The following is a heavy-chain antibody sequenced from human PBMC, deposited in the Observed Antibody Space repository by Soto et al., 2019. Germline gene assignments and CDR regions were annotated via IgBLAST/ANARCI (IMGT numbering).Heavy chain of an antibody. CDR1: GGTFSSYA. D-gene: IGHD4-17*01. Sequence: SVKVSCKASGGTFSSYAISWVRQAPGQGLEWMGGIIPIFGTANYAQKFQGRVTITADESTSTAYMELSSLRSEDTAAYYCARQRTTVTTSYYYGMDVWGQGTTVTV. V-gene: IGHV1-69*13. CDR3: ARQRTTVTTSYYYGMDV. J-gene: IGHJ6*02. CDR2: IIPIFGTA.